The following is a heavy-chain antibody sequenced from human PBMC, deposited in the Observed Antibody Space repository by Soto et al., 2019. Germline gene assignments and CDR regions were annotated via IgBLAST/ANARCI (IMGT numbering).Heavy chain of an antibody. J-gene: IGHJ4*02. CDR2: IYHSGST. CDR3: AGSYDSSGYYPDFPY. CDR1: GGSISSSNW. Sequence: PSETLSLTCAVSGGSISSSNWWSWVRQPPGKGLEWIGEIYHSGSTNYNPSLKSRVTISVDKSKNQFSLKLSSVTAADTAVYYFAGSYDSSGYYPDFPYWGQGTLVTVSS. D-gene: IGHD3-22*01. V-gene: IGHV4-4*02.